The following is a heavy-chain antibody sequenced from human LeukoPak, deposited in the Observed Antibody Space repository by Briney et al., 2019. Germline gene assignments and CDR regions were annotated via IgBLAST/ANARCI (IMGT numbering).Heavy chain of an antibody. D-gene: IGHD3-9*01. Sequence: SETLSLTCTVSGGSISSYYWSWIRQPPGKGLEWIGYIYYSGSTNYNPSLKSRVTISVDTSKNQFSLKLSSVTAADTAVYYCARTHGDWFEYNWFDPWGQGTLVTVSS. J-gene: IGHJ5*02. V-gene: IGHV4-59*01. CDR3: ARTHGDWFEYNWFDP. CDR1: GGSISSYY. CDR2: IYYSGST.